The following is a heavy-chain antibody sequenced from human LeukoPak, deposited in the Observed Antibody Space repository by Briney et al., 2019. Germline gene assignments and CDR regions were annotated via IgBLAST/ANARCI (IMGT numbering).Heavy chain of an antibody. D-gene: IGHD3-10*01. J-gene: IGHJ4*02. V-gene: IGHV4-34*01. CDR3: ARGANYYGSGRVMGDLDY. Sequence: SETLSLTCAVYGGSFSDYYWSWIRQPPGKGLEWLGEINHSGSTNYNPSLKSRVTISVDTSKNQFSLKLSSVTAADTAVYYCARGANYYGSGRVMGDLDYWGQGTLVTVSS. CDR1: GGSFSDYY. CDR2: INHSGST.